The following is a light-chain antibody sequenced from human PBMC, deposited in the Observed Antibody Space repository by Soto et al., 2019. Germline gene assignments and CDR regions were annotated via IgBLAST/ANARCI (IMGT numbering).Light chain of an antibody. J-gene: IGKJ2*01. CDR3: QQSNNWPYT. CDR1: QSVSDN. Sequence: EVVMTQSPATLSVSPGERATLSCRASQSVSDNLAWYQQKPGQAPRLLIYGASTRATGIPARFSGSRSGTEFTLTISSMQSEDFAVYYCQQSNNWPYTFGQGIKLDIK. V-gene: IGKV3-15*01. CDR2: GAS.